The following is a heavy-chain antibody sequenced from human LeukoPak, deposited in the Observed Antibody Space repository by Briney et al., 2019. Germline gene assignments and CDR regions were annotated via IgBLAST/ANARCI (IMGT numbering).Heavy chain of an antibody. D-gene: IGHD3-16*01. V-gene: IGHV3-23*01. CDR3: AAGLRQGGVEDY. CDR1: GFTFSSYA. CDR2: ISGSGGST. Sequence: PGGSLRLSCAASGFTFSSYAMSWVRQAPGKGLEWVSAISGSGGSTYYADSVKGRFTLSRDNSKNTLYLQMNRLRAEDTAVYYCAAGLRQGGVEDYWGQGTLVTVSS. J-gene: IGHJ4*02.